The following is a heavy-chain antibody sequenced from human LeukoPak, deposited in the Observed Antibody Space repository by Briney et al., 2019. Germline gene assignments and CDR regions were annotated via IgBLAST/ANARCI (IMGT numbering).Heavy chain of an antibody. J-gene: IGHJ4*02. D-gene: IGHD3-9*01. CDR2: IYNSVTT. CDR1: GGSISNHY. CDR3: ARQAAFDRSEGQFDY. V-gene: IGHV4-59*11. Sequence: SETLSLTCTVSGGSISNHYLSWIRQPPGKGLEWIGYIYNSVTTNYNPSLKSRVTISVDTSKNQFSLKLTSVTAADTAVYYCARQAAFDRSEGQFDYWGQGTLVTVSS.